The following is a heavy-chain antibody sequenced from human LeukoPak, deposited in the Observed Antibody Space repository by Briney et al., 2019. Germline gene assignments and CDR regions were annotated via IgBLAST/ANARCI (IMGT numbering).Heavy chain of an antibody. J-gene: IGHJ4*02. CDR1: GYTFTSYG. CDR2: ISAYNGNT. CDR3: ATGPYCSGGSCYHLREFDY. V-gene: IGHV1-18*01. Sequence: ASVKVSCKASGYTFTSYGISWVRQAPGQGLEWMGWISAYNGNTNYAQKLQGRVTMTTDTSTSTAYMELSSLRSEDTAVYYCATGPYCSGGSCYHLREFDYWGQGTLVTVSS. D-gene: IGHD2-15*01.